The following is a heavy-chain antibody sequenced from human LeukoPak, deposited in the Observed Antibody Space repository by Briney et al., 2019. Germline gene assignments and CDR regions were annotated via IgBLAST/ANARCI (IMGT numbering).Heavy chain of an antibody. CDR1: GGSISSSSYY. Sequence: PSETLSLTCTVSGGSISSSSYYWGWIRQPPGKGPEWIGNIYYSGSTYYNPSLKSRVTISVDTSKNQFSLKLSSVTAADTAVYYCARHKGDYYDSSGYYLATNFDYWGQGTLVTVSS. CDR2: IYYSGST. V-gene: IGHV4-39*01. D-gene: IGHD3-22*01. CDR3: ARHKGDYYDSSGYYLATNFDY. J-gene: IGHJ4*02.